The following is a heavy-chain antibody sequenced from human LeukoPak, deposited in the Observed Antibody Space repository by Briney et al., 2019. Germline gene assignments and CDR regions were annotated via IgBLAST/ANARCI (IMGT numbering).Heavy chain of an antibody. J-gene: IGHJ4*02. Sequence: GGSLRLSCSASGFXFSNYNMNWVRQAPGKGREWVSSITSSGSYIFYADSVKGRFTISRDNAENSLYLQMNSLRVDDTAVYYCATAGQWRFDSWGLGTLATVSS. CDR3: ATAGQWRFDS. CDR1: GFXFSNYN. V-gene: IGHV3-21*01. D-gene: IGHD6-19*01. CDR2: ITSSGSYI.